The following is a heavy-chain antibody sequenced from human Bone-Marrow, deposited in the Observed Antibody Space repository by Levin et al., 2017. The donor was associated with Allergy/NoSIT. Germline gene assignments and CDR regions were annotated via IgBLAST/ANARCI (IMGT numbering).Heavy chain of an antibody. D-gene: IGHD3-9*01. CDR3: ARKYYDILTGYYTLDY. Sequence: GGSLRLSCKGSGYSFTSYWIGWVRQMPGKGLEWMGIIYPGDSDTRYSPSFQGQVTISADKSISTAYLQWSSLKASDTAMYYCARKYYDILTGYYTLDYWGQGTLVTVSS. CDR1: GYSFTSYW. J-gene: IGHJ4*02. CDR2: IYPGDSDT. V-gene: IGHV5-51*01.